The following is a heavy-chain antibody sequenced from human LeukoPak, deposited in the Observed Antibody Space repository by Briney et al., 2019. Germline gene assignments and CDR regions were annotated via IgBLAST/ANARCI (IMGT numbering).Heavy chain of an antibody. Sequence: GGSLRLSCAASGFPFSSYAMTWVRQAPGKGLEWVSTISSIDGSAYYADSVKSRFTISRDNSKNTLYLQMNSLRAEDTAVYYCAKDQYSSSWYLGWSVGPTVDYWGQGTLVTVSS. CDR3: AKDQYSSSWYLGWSVGPTVDY. CDR2: ISSIDGSA. V-gene: IGHV3-23*01. CDR1: GFPFSSYA. J-gene: IGHJ4*02. D-gene: IGHD6-13*01.